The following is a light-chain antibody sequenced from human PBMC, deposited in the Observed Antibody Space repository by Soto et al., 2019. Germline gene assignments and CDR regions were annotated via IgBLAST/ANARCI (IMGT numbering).Light chain of an antibody. CDR2: DAA. Sequence: DIQLTQSPPSLSASVGDGVTITCQASQAITNYLNWYQHKSGKSPKLLIFDAANLEAGVPSRFSGRGSGTQFTFTISSLQPEDVATYYCQQYENRPLTFGGGTKVE. J-gene: IGKJ4*01. CDR1: QAITNY. CDR3: QQYENRPLT. V-gene: IGKV1-33*01.